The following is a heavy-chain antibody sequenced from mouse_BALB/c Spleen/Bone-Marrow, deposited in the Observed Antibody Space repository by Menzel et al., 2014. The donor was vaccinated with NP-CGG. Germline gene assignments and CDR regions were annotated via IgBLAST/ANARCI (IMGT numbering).Heavy chain of an antibody. CDR1: GYTFTSYW. CDR2: IYPSDSYT. CDR3: TREGYYGSSYVDY. Sequence: VQLQQSGAELVRPGASVKLPRKASGYTFTSYWINWVKQRPGRGLEWIGNIYPSDSYTNYNQKFKDKATLTVDKSSSTAYMQLSSPTSEDSAVYYCTREGYYGSSYVDYWGQGTTLTVSS. D-gene: IGHD1-1*01. V-gene: IGHV1-69*02. J-gene: IGHJ2*01.